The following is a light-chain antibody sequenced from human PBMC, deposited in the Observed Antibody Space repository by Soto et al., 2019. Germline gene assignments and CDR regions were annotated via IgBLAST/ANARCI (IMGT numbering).Light chain of an antibody. CDR2: DAS. J-gene: IGKJ2*01. Sequence: EIVLPQSPGTLSLSPGERATLSCRASQSVITNFLAWYQQKPGQAPRLLIHDASSRATGIPDRFSGSGSGTSFTLTISRLEPEDFALYYCQLYDSSSYTFGQGTKLEI. CDR1: QSVITNF. V-gene: IGKV3-20*01. CDR3: QLYDSSSYT.